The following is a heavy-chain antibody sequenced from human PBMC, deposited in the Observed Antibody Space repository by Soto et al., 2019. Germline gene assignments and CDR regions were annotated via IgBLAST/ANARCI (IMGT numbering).Heavy chain of an antibody. CDR3: ARERSYYDSSGYSGIDY. Sequence: VASVKVSCKASGYTFTGYYMHWVRQAPGQGLEWMGWINPNSGGTNYAQKFQGRVTMTRDTSISTAYMELSRLRSDDTAVYYCARERSYYDSSGYSGIDYWGQGTLVTVSS. CDR1: GYTFTGYY. V-gene: IGHV1-2*02. CDR2: INPNSGGT. J-gene: IGHJ4*02. D-gene: IGHD3-22*01.